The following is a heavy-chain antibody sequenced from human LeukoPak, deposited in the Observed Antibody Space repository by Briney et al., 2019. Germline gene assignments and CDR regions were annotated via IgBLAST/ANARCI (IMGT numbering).Heavy chain of an antibody. CDR1: GFSVSRFW. D-gene: IGHD5-18*01. CDR2: VKRDGSSA. J-gene: IGHJ4*02. CDR3: ERVVDTHFDY. Sequence: CLTLAWAVYGFSVSRFWIGWVSQAAGEGLGRVSRVKRDGSSATYAAYVKGRFTISRDSAKNTLYLQMNSLRAEDTAVYYCERVVDTHFDYWGQGTLVTVA. V-gene: IGHV3-74*01.